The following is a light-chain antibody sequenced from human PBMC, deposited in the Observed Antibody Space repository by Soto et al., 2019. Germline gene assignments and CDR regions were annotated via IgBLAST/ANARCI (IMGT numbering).Light chain of an antibody. CDR1: SSDVGAYNY. J-gene: IGLJ2*01. Sequence: QSALTQPASVSGSPGQSITISCTGTSSDVGAYNYVSWYHHHPGKAPKLMIYDVSNRPSGVSNRFSGSKSGNTASLTISGLQAEDEADYYCNSFTTSSTLVFGGGTQLTVL. CDR3: NSFTTSSTLV. V-gene: IGLV2-14*03. CDR2: DVS.